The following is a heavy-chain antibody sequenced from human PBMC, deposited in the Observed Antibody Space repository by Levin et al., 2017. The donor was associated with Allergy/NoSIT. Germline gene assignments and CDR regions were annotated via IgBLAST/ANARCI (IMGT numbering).Heavy chain of an antibody. CDR2: ISGSGGST. CDR1: GFTFSSYA. V-gene: IGHV3-23*01. D-gene: IGHD1-26*01. J-gene: IGHJ6*02. Sequence: TGGSLRLSCAASGFTFSSYAMSWVRQAPGKGLEWVSAISGSGGSTYYADSVKGRFTISRDNSKNTLYLQMNSLRAEDTAVYYCAKEGGIVGANALDGWGQGTTVTVSS. CDR3: AKEGGIVGANALDG.